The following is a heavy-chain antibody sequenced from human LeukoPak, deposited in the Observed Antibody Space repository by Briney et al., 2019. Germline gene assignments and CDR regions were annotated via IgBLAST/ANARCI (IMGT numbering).Heavy chain of an antibody. D-gene: IGHD3-9*01. V-gene: IGHV1-46*01. CDR3: ARPNYDILTGYYIPLDY. J-gene: IGHJ4*02. CDR2: INPSGGST. CDR1: GHTFTSYY. Sequence: ASVKVSCKASGHTFTSYYMHWLRQAPGQGLEWMGIINPSGGSTSYAQKFQGRVTMTRDTSTSTVYMELSSLRSEDTAVYYCARPNYDILTGYYIPLDYWGQGTLVTASS.